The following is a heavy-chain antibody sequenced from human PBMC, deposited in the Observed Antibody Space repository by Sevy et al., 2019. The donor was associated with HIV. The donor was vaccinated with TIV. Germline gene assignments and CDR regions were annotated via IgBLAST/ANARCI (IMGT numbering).Heavy chain of an antibody. D-gene: IGHD6-13*01. J-gene: IGHJ4*02. Sequence: GGSLRLSCAASGFTFSTYDMSWVRQAPGKGLEWVSSIRNNGRNTFYTDSVKGRFTISRDNSKNTLYLQMNGLRAEDTAIYYCAKAFTSNWSPFDYWGQGTLVTVSS. V-gene: IGHV3-23*01. CDR2: IRNNGRNT. CDR3: AKAFTSNWSPFDY. CDR1: GFTFSTYD.